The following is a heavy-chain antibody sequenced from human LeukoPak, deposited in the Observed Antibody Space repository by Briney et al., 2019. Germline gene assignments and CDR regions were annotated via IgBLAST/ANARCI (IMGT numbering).Heavy chain of an antibody. CDR3: AKDIELLWSGESPQGGFAY. Sequence: GGSLRLSCAASGFTFDDYAMHWVRQAPGKGLEWVSLISGDGGSTYYADSVKGRFTISRDNSKNSLYLQMNSLRTEDTALYYCAKDIELLWSGESPQGGFAYWGQEPWSPSPQ. CDR2: ISGDGGST. J-gene: IGHJ4*01. CDR1: GFTFDDYA. D-gene: IGHD3-10*01. V-gene: IGHV3-43*02.